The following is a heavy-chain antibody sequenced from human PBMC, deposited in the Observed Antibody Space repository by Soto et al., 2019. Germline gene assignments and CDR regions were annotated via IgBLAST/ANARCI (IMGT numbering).Heavy chain of an antibody. Sequence: ASVKVSCKASGYTFTSYGISWVRQAPGQGLEWMGWISAYNGNTNYAQKLQGRVTMTTDTSTSTAYMELRSLRSDDTAVYYCARRQWLVGGYYYGMDVWGQGTTVTVSS. CDR2: ISAYNGNT. D-gene: IGHD6-19*01. V-gene: IGHV1-18*01. CDR1: GYTFTSYG. CDR3: ARRQWLVGGYYYGMDV. J-gene: IGHJ6*02.